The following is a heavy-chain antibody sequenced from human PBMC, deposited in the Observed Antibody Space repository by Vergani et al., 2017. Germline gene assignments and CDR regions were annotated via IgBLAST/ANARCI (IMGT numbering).Heavy chain of an antibody. V-gene: IGHV3-66*02. J-gene: IGHJ4*01. CDR1: GFRVTTYY. CDR2: IKSDGRT. Sequence: VELLESGGGLAQPGGSLRVSCSASGFRVTTYYMSWVRQAPGKGLGWVSVIKSDGRTSYAESVRGRFTISRDTSRNAVYLPMNILRVEDTGVYYCTRSEXSGTTCYGHYFDLWGHGILVTVSS. CDR3: TRSEXSGTTCYGHYFDL. D-gene: IGHD2/OR15-2a*01.